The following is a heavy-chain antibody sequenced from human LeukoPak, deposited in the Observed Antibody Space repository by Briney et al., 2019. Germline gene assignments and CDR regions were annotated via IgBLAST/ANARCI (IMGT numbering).Heavy chain of an antibody. J-gene: IGHJ4*02. D-gene: IGHD4-11*01. CDR2: IYYSGST. CDR3: ARHGLQYY. CDR1: GFTFSSYA. Sequence: GSLRLSCAASGFTFSSYAMHWVRQAPGKGLEWIGSIYYSGSTYYNPSLKSRVTISVDTSKNQFSLKLSSVTAADTAVYYCARHGLQYYWGQGTLVTVSS. V-gene: IGHV4-39*07.